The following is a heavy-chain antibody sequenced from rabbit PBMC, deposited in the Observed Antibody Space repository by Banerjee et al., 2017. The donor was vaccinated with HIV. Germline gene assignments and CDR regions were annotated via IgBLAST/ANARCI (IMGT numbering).Heavy chain of an antibody. V-gene: IGHV1S40*01. CDR3: ARDLDAWSSGHNL. CDR1: GFSFSSGYD. CDR2: IYAGSSGST. Sequence: QSLEESGGGLVKPGASLTLTCKASGFSFSSGYDMCWVRQAPGKGLEWIGCIYAGSSGSTYYASWAKGRFTISKTSSTTVTLQMTSLTAADTATYFCARDLDAWSSGHNLWGPGTLVTVS. J-gene: IGHJ4*01. D-gene: IGHD4-1*01.